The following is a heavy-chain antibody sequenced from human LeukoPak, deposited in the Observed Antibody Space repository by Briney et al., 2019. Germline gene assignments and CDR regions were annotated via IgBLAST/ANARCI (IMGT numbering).Heavy chain of an antibody. D-gene: IGHD5-12*01. CDR3: AKDYVVATSTHIV. V-gene: IGHV3-30*18. CDR2: ISYDGSNK. Sequence: GGSLRLSCAASGFTSSSYGMHWVRQAPGKGLEWVAVISYDGSNKYYADSVKGRFTISRDSSKNTLYLQMNSLRAEDTAVYYCAKDYVVATSTHIVWGQGTLVTVSS. J-gene: IGHJ4*02. CDR1: GFTSSSYG.